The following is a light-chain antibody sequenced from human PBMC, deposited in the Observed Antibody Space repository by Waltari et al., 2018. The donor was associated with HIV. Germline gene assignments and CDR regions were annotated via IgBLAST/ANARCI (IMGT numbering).Light chain of an antibody. CDR3: QSADSSGTYWV. V-gene: IGLV3-25*03. Sequence: SYELTQPPSASVSPGQTARITCPGDALAKHYANWYQQKPGQAPVLVIPKDSERPSGIPERFSGSSSGRTVTLTISGVQAEDEADYYCQSADSSGTYWVFGGGTKLTVL. CDR2: KDS. J-gene: IGLJ3*02. CDR1: ALAKHY.